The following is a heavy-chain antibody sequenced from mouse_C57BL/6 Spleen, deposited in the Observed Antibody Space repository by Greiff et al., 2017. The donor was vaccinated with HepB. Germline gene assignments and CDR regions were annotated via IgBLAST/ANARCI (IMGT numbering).Heavy chain of an antibody. CDR1: GFTFSSYG. CDR2: ISSGGSYT. V-gene: IGHV5-6*01. D-gene: IGHD1-1*01. J-gene: IGHJ2*01. Sequence: EVQLVESGGDLVKPGGSLKLSCAASGFTFSSYGMSWVRQTPDKRLEWVATISSGGSYTYYPDSVKGRFTISRDNAKNTLYLQMSSLKSEDTAMYYCARGNYYGSIPYYFDYWGQGTTLTVSS. CDR3: ARGNYYGSIPYYFDY.